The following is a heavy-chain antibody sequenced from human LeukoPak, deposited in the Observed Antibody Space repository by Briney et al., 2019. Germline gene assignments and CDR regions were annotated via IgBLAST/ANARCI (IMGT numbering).Heavy chain of an antibody. CDR2: IWYDGSNK. J-gene: IGHJ6*02. Sequence: GRSLRLSCAASGFTFSSYGMHWVRQAPGKGLEWVAVIWYDGSNKYYADSVKGRFTISRDNSNNTLYLHMNSLRAEATAVYYCARLNEPAAPIPYYYYYGMDVWGQGTTVTVSS. CDR1: GFTFSSYG. V-gene: IGHV3-33*01. CDR3: ARLNEPAAPIPYYYYYGMDV. D-gene: IGHD2-2*01.